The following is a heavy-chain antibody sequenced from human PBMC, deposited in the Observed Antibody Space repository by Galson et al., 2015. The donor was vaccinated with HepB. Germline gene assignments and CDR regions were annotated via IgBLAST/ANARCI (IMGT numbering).Heavy chain of an antibody. CDR2: ISYDGSNK. CDR3: ARDEGDYGSFDY. J-gene: IGHJ4*02. CDR1: GFTFSSYA. D-gene: IGHD4-17*01. Sequence: SLRLSCAASGFTFSSYAMHWVRQAPGKGLEWVAVISYDGSNKYYADSVKGRFTISRDNSKNTLYLQMNSLRAEDTAVYYCARDEGDYGSFDYWGQGTLVTVSS. V-gene: IGHV3-30-3*01.